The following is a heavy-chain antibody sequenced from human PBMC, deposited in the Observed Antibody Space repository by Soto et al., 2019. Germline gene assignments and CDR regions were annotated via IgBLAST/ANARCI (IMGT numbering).Heavy chain of an antibody. J-gene: IGHJ4*02. D-gene: IGHD1-26*01. CDR3: AKDPRGIVGAGAWLDS. V-gene: IGHV3-30*18. CDR1: GFSFSSYA. Sequence: QVHLVESGGDVVQPGRSLRLSCAASGFSFSSYAIHWVRQAPGKGLEWVAVISHDGSDMYYGDSVKGRFTISRDNSNNTLYLQMNSLRPVDTALYYCAKDPRGIVGAGAWLDSWGEGTLVIVSS. CDR2: ISHDGSDM.